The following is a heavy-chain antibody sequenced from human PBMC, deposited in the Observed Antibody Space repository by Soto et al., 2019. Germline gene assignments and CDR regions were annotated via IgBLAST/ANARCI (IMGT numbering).Heavy chain of an antibody. CDR3: AREARYGDYHPFDY. Sequence: PSETLSLTCTVSGGSISSYYWSWIRQPPGKGLEWIGYIYYSGSTNYNPSLKSRVTISVDTSKNQFSLKLSSVTAADTAVYYCAREARYGDYHPFDYWGQGTLVTVSS. CDR1: GGSISSYY. J-gene: IGHJ4*02. D-gene: IGHD4-17*01. CDR2: IYYSGST. V-gene: IGHV4-59*12.